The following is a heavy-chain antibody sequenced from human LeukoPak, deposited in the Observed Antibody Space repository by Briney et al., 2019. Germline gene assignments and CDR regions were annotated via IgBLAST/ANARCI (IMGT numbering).Heavy chain of an antibody. CDR1: GFTFSSYS. CDR3: ARVYYDILTGYYLFDY. Sequence: PGGSLRLSCAASGFTFSSYSMNWVRQAPGKGLEWVSSISSSSSYIYYADSVKGRFTISRDNAKNSLYLQMNSLRAEDTAVYYCARVYYDILTGYYLFDYWGQGTLVTVSS. J-gene: IGHJ4*02. V-gene: IGHV3-21*01. D-gene: IGHD3-9*01. CDR2: ISSSSSYI.